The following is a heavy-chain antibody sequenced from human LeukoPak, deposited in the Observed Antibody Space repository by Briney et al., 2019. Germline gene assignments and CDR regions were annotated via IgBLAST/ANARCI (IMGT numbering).Heavy chain of an antibody. CDR1: GYTFTSYG. CDR3: ARGLADFWSGYYMSYYYYGMDV. CDR2: ISAYNGNT. V-gene: IGHV1-18*01. D-gene: IGHD3-3*01. Sequence: ASVKVSCKASGYTFTSYGISWVRQAPGQGLEWMGWISAYNGNTNYAQKLQGRVTMTTDTSTSTAYMELRSLRSDDTAVYYCARGLADFWSGYYMSYYYYGMDVWGQGTTVTVSS. J-gene: IGHJ6*02.